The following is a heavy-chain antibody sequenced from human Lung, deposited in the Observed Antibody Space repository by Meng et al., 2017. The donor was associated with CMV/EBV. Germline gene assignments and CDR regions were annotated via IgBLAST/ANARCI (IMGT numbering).Heavy chain of an antibody. CDR3: AGVPDHIWGSYYDDLESDPTQFDY. V-gene: IGHV3-30-3*01. CDR2: VTWDGYSK. D-gene: IGHD3-16*01. Sequence: IHWVRQTDGKGLGWVGYVTWDGYSKYCGDYVKGRFSISRDNSKNTLYMQMSSLRLDDTAVYFWAGVPDHIWGSYYDDLESDPTQFDYWGQGTLVTVSS. J-gene: IGHJ4*02.